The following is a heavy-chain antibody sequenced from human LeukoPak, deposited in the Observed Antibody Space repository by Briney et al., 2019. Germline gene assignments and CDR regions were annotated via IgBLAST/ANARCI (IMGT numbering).Heavy chain of an antibody. D-gene: IGHD2-2*01. V-gene: IGHV4-61*05. CDR1: GGSISSSNYY. CDR2: IYYSGST. CDR3: ARRDCSSTSCYVAY. J-gene: IGHJ4*02. Sequence: PSETLSLTCTVSGGSISSSNYYWACIRQPPGKGLELMGYIYYSGSTNYNPSLKSRVTISVDTSKNQFSLKLSSVTAADTAVYYCARRDCSSTSCYVAYWGQGTLVTVSS.